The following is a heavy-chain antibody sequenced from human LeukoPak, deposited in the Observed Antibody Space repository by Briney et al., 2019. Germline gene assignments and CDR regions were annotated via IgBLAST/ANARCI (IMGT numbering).Heavy chain of an antibody. CDR2: IIPILGIA. CDR1: GGTFSSYA. D-gene: IGHD3-22*01. Sequence: ASVRVSCKASGGTFSSYAISWVRQAPGQGLEWMGRIIPILGIANYAQKFQGRVTITADKSTSTAYMELSSLRSEDTSVYYCASLLSSYYYDSSVPGYWGQGTLVTVSS. V-gene: IGHV1-69*04. CDR3: ASLLSSYYYDSSVPGY. J-gene: IGHJ4*02.